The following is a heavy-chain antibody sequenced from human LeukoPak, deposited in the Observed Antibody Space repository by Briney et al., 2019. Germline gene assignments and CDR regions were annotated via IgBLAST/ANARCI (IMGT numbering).Heavy chain of an antibody. V-gene: IGHV1-2*04. CDR2: INPNSGGT. CDR1: GYTFTGYY. D-gene: IGHD3-3*01. CDR3: ARGCNVNYDFWSGYYNY. Sequence: ASVKVSCKASGYTFTGYYMHWVRQAPGQGLEWMGWINPNSGGTNYAQKFQGWVTMTRDTSISTACMELSRLRSDDTAVYYCARGCNVNYDFWSGYYNYWGQGTLVTVSS. J-gene: IGHJ4*02.